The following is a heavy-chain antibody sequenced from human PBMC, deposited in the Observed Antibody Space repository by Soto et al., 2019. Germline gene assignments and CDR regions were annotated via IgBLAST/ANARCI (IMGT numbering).Heavy chain of an antibody. D-gene: IGHD6-6*01. J-gene: IGHJ1*01. Sequence: SLLLSFAASGFTFDDYAMHWVRQAPGKGLEWVSGISWNSGSIGYADSVKGRFTISRDNAKNSLYLQMNSLRAEDTALYYCAKDMEYSSAPGLFQHWGQGTLVTVSS. CDR2: ISWNSGSI. V-gene: IGHV3-9*01. CDR3: AKDMEYSSAPGLFQH. CDR1: GFTFDDYA.